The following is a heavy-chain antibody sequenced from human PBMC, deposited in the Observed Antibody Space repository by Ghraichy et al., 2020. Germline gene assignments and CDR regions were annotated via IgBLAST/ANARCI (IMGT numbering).Heavy chain of an antibody. CDR2: ISSSGSTI. D-gene: IGHD3-9*01. CDR1: GFIFSSFN. Sequence: GGSLRLSCAASGFIFSSFNMNWVRQAPGKGLEWVSFISSSGSTIYYADSVKGRFTISRDNAKNSLYLQMNSLRDEDTAVYFCAKAGNFDWFPIDYWGQGTLVTVSS. V-gene: IGHV3-48*02. J-gene: IGHJ4*02. CDR3: AKAGNFDWFPIDY.